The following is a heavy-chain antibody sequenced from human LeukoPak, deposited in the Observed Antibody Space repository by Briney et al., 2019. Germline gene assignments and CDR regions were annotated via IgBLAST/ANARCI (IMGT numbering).Heavy chain of an antibody. CDR1: GFTFSSYA. V-gene: IGHV3-30-3*01. D-gene: IGHD2-2*02. CDR3: ASSASYQPLYGAFDY. Sequence: PGGSLRLSCAASGFTFSSYAMHWVRQAPGKGLEWVAVISYDGSNKYYADSVKGRFTISRDNSKNTLYLQMNSLRAEDTAVYYCASSASYQPLYGAFDYWGQGTLVTVSS. J-gene: IGHJ4*02. CDR2: ISYDGSNK.